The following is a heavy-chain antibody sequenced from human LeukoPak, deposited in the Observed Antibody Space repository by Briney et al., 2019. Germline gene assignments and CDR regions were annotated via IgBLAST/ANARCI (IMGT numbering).Heavy chain of an antibody. Sequence: SETLSLTCAVYGGSFSGYYWSWIRQPPGKGLEWIGEINHSGSTNYNPSLKSRVTISVDTSKNLFSLKLSSVTAADTAVYYCARGLARYCSGGSCYVYWGQGTLVTVSS. J-gene: IGHJ4*02. CDR3: ARGLARYCSGGSCYVY. D-gene: IGHD2-15*01. V-gene: IGHV4-34*01. CDR1: GGSFSGYY. CDR2: INHSGST.